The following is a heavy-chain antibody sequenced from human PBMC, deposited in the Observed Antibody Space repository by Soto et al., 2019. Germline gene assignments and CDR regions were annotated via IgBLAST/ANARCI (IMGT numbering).Heavy chain of an antibody. CDR3: ARHPNYYGSGKDYYYYYMDV. Sequence: CKGSGYSFTSYWIGWVRQMPGKGLEWMGIIYPGDSDTRYSPSFQGQVTISADKSISTAYLQWSSLKASDTAMYYCARHPNYYGSGKDYYYYYMDVWGKGTTVTVSS. CDR1: GYSFTSYW. CDR2: IYPGDSDT. J-gene: IGHJ6*03. D-gene: IGHD3-10*01. V-gene: IGHV5-51*01.